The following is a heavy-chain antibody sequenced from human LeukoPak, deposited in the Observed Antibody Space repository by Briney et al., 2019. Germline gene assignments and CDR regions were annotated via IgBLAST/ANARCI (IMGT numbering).Heavy chain of an antibody. CDR3: ARHVGFITMVRGVINNNWFDP. CDR1: GDSVTSSSYS. J-gene: IGHJ5*02. V-gene: IGHV4-39*07. CDR2: IYYYGST. Sequence: SETLSLTCTVSGDSVTSSSYSWGWIRQSPGKGLEWIGTIYYYGSTHYNPSLKSRVTLSVDTSKNQFSLHLSSGTAADTAVFYCARHVGFITMVRGVINNNWFDPWGQGTLVTVSS. D-gene: IGHD3-10*01.